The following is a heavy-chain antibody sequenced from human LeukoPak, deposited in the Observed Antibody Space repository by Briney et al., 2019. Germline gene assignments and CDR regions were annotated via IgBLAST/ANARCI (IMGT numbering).Heavy chain of an antibody. D-gene: IGHD1-26*01. Sequence: PGGSLRLSCAASGFTFSSYSMNWVRQAPGKGLEWVSYISSSSSTIYYADSVKGRFTISRDNAKNSLYLQMNSLRAEDTAVYYCARDSPHGAGYYYYGMDVWGQGTTVTVSS. V-gene: IGHV3-48*01. CDR3: ARDSPHGAGYYYYGMDV. CDR2: ISSSSSTI. J-gene: IGHJ6*02. CDR1: GFTFSSYS.